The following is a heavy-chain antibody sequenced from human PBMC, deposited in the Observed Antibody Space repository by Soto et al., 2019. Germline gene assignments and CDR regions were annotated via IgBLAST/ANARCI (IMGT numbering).Heavy chain of an antibody. Sequence: QVQLVQSGAEVKKPGSSVKVSCKASGGTFSRYSITWVRQAPGHGLEWIGRIIPIFGIASYAQKFQGRVTITADESTSTADMELSRLRSDDTAVYYCAREDRDRETGLVPAAIDGMDGWGQGTTVTVSS. CDR2: IIPIFGIA. D-gene: IGHD2-2*01. CDR1: GGTFSRYS. J-gene: IGHJ6*02. CDR3: AREDRDRETGLVPAAIDGMDG. V-gene: IGHV1-69*08.